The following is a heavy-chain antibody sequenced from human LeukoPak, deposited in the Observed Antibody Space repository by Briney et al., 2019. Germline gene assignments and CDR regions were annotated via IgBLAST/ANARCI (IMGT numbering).Heavy chain of an antibody. D-gene: IGHD7-27*01. J-gene: IGHJ2*01. V-gene: IGHV1-2*02. Sequence: GASVKVSCKASGYTFTGYYMNWVRQAPGQGLEWMGWIKPKSGGTKYAQKFQGRVTMTRDTSISTAYMELRRLRSDDTAVYYCAIQPWGSGNNWYFDLWGRGTLVTVSS. CDR2: IKPKSGGT. CDR3: AIQPWGSGNNWYFDL. CDR1: GYTFTGYY.